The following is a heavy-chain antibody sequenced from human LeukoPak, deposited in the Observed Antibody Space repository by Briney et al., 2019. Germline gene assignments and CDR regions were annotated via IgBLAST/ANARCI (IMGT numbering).Heavy chain of an antibody. Sequence: PGGSLRLSCAASGFTFSSYSMNWVRQAPGKGLEWVSSISSSSSYIYYADSVKGRFTISRDNAKNSLYLQMNSLRAEDTAVYYCAREGHDFWSGSYFSAYGMDVWGQGTTVTVSS. CDR2: ISSSSSYI. D-gene: IGHD3-3*01. J-gene: IGHJ6*02. V-gene: IGHV3-21*01. CDR1: GFTFSSYS. CDR3: AREGHDFWSGSYFSAYGMDV.